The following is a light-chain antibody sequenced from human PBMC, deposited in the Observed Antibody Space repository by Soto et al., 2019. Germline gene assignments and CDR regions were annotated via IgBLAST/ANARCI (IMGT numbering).Light chain of an antibody. V-gene: IGKV1-5*03. CDR2: KAS. Sequence: DIQMTQCPSTLSASVGDRVTITCRASQSISSWLAWYQQKPGKAPKLLIYKASSLESGVPSRFSGSGSGTEFTLTISSLQPDDFATYYCQQYNSYSLTFGGGTKVDIK. CDR1: QSISSW. CDR3: QQYNSYSLT. J-gene: IGKJ4*01.